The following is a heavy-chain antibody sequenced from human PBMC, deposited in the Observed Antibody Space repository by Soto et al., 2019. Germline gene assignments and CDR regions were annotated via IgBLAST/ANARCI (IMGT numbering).Heavy chain of an antibody. V-gene: IGHV3-48*02. CDR3: ARVGRGVYGMDV. D-gene: IGHD2-8*01. Sequence: LRLSCAASGFTFSSYSINWVRQAPGKGLEWFSYITSDSSTISYADSVKGRFTVSRDNAKNSLYLQMNSLRDEDTAVYYCARVGRGVYGMDVWGQGTSVTVSS. J-gene: IGHJ6*02. CDR1: GFTFSSYS. CDR2: ITSDSSTI.